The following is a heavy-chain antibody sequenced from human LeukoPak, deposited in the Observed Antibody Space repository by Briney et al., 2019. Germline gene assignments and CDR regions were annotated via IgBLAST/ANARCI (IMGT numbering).Heavy chain of an antibody. V-gene: IGHV3-53*01. J-gene: IGHJ4*02. CDR2: IYSAGAT. D-gene: IGHD6-19*01. CDR1: EFSVSSNY. Sequence: GGSLRLSCAVSEFSVSSNYMNWVRQAPGKGLEWVSVIYSAGATYYADSVRGRFTISRDNSKNMVSLQMTSLGAEDTAVYYCARGRFSGPDDYWGQGTLVTVSS. CDR3: ARGRFSGPDDY.